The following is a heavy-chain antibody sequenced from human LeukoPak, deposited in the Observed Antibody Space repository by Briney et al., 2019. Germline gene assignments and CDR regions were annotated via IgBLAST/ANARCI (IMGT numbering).Heavy chain of an antibody. CDR3: ARDRAKETGIVGATAYYFDY. D-gene: IGHD1-26*01. V-gene: IGHV1-69*01. Sequence: SVKVSCKASGGTFSSYAISWVRQAPGQGLEWMGGIIPIFGTANYAQKFQGRVTITADESTSTAYMELSSLRSEDTAVYYCARDRAKETGIVGATAYYFDYWGQGTLVTVSS. J-gene: IGHJ4*02. CDR1: GGTFSSYA. CDR2: IIPIFGTA.